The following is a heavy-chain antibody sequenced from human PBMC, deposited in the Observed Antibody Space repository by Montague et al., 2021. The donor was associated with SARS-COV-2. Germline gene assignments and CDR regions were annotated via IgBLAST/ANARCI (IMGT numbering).Heavy chain of an antibody. CDR2: INHRGST. J-gene: IGHJ4*01. CDR3: AGGRQHINMVVVVVTGGEYYFDF. CDR1: DGSFSDYS. Sequence: SETLSLTCAVYDGSFSDYSWTWIRQPPGTGLEWIGEINHRGSTNNNSYLKSRVTISVDTSKNQFPLKTTFVTAADTAVYYCAGGRQHINMVVVVVTGGEYYFDFWGQGTLVAVSS. V-gene: IGHV4-34*01. D-gene: IGHD3-22*01.